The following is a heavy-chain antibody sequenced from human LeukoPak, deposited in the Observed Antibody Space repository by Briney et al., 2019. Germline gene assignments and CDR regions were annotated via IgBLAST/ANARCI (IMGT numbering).Heavy chain of an antibody. CDR2: IRYDGSNK. CDR1: GFIFSSYG. Sequence: PGGSLRLSCAASGFIFSSYGMHWVRQAPGKGLEWVAFIRYDGSNKYYADSVKGRFTISRDNSKNTLYLQMNSLRAEDTAVYYCARRIQGMAPYYFDYWGQGTLVTVSS. J-gene: IGHJ4*02. V-gene: IGHV3-30*02. D-gene: IGHD5-24*01. CDR3: ARRIQGMAPYYFDY.